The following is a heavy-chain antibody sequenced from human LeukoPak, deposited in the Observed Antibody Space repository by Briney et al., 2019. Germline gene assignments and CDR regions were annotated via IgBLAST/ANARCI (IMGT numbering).Heavy chain of an antibody. Sequence: ASVKVSCKASGYTFTGYYMHWVRQAPGQGLEWMGWISAYNGNTNYAQKLQGRVTMTTDTSTSTAYMELRSLRSDDTAVYYCARDRRADSSSWYLYYYYYYGMDVWGQGTTVTVSS. CDR2: ISAYNGNT. CDR1: GYTFTGYY. D-gene: IGHD6-13*01. CDR3: ARDRRADSSSWYLYYYYYYGMDV. J-gene: IGHJ6*02. V-gene: IGHV1-18*04.